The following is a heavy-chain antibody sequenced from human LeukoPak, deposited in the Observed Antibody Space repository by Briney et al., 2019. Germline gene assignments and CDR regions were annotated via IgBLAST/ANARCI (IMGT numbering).Heavy chain of an antibody. CDR3: ARDRGNSGSDY. D-gene: IGHD4-23*01. V-gene: IGHV3-74*01. Sequence: GGSLRLSCAASGFTFSGYRMHWVRQGPGKGLVWVSRINSDGNSINYADSVKGRFTISRDNAKNTLYLQMNSLRAEDTAVHYCARDRGNSGSDYWGQGTLVTVSP. J-gene: IGHJ4*02. CDR1: GFTFSGYR. CDR2: INSDGNSI.